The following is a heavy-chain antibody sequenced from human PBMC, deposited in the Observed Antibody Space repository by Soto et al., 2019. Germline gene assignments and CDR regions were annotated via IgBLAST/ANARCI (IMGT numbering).Heavy chain of an antibody. D-gene: IGHD3-22*01. CDR2: IWYDGSNK. CDR3: GRDGGNYDSGGYLEY. V-gene: IGHV3-33*01. J-gene: IGHJ4*01. Sequence: PGGSLRLSCAASGFTFSSYGMHWVRQAPGKGLEWVAVIWYDGSNKYYADSVKGRFTISRDYSKNTLYLQMNSLRAEDTAVYYCGRDGGNYDSGGYLEYWGDGSLVTVSS. CDR1: GFTFSSYG.